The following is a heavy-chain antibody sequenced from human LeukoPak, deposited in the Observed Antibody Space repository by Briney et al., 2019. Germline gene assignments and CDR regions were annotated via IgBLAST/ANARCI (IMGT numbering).Heavy chain of an antibody. D-gene: IGHD4-17*01. Sequence: GGSLRLSCAASGFAFSSYAMSWVRQAPGKGLEWVSAISGSGGSTYYADSVKGRFTISRDNSKNTLYLQMNGLRAEDTAVYYCAKDVGDYGDYFDYWGQGTLVTVSS. V-gene: IGHV3-23*01. J-gene: IGHJ4*02. CDR3: AKDVGDYGDYFDY. CDR1: GFAFSSYA. CDR2: ISGSGGST.